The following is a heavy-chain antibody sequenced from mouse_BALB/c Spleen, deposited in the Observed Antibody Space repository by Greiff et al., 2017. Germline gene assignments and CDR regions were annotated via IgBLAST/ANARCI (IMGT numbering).Heavy chain of an antibody. J-gene: IGHJ3*01. CDR3: NPMITGFAY. Sequence: SGAELVRSGASVKLSCTASGFNIKDYYMHWVKQRPEQGLEWIGWIDPENGDTEYAPKFQGKATMTADTSSNTAYLQLSSLTSEDTAVYYCNPMITGFAYWGQGTLVTVSA. CDR1: GFNIKDYY. CDR2: IDPENGDT. D-gene: IGHD2-4*01. V-gene: IGHV14-4*02.